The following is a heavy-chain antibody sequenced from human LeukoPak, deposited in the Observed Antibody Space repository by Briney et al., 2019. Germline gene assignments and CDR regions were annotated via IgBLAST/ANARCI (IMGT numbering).Heavy chain of an antibody. CDR3: ARVGPYCGGDCYSPWYFDL. CDR1: GGSISSYY. V-gene: IGHV4-59*01. CDR2: IYYSGSP. D-gene: IGHD2-21*01. Sequence: SETLPLTCTVSGGSISSYYWSWIRQPPGKGMEWVGYIYYSGSPNYNPSLKSRVTISVDTSKNQLSLNLSSVTAAVSAVYCCARVGPYCGGDCYSPWYFDLWGRGTLVTVSS. J-gene: IGHJ2*01.